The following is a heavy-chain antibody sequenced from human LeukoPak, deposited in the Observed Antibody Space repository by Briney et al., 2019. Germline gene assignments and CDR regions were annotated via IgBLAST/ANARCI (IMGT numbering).Heavy chain of an antibody. CDR1: GFTFSSYS. CDR2: ISSGSSTM. Sequence: PGGSLRLSCAASGFTFSSYSMNWVRQAPGKGLEWVSYISSGSSTMYYADSVKGRFTISRDNAKNSLYLQMNSLSAEDTAVYYCARRYFDYWGQGTLVTVSS. CDR3: ARRYFDY. J-gene: IGHJ4*02. V-gene: IGHV3-48*04. D-gene: IGHD2-15*01.